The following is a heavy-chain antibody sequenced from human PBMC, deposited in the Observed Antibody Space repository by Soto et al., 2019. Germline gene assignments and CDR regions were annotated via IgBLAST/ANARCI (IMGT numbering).Heavy chain of an antibody. J-gene: IGHJ3*02. V-gene: IGHV1-2*04. CDR1: GYTFTGYY. D-gene: IGHD6-13*01. Sequence: ASVKVSCKASGYTFTGYYMHWVRQAPGQGLEWMGWINPNSGGTNYAQKFQGWVTMTRDTSISTAYMELSRLRSDDTAVYYCARRADGIAAVLDAFDIWGQGTMVTVSS. CDR3: ARRADGIAAVLDAFDI. CDR2: INPNSGGT.